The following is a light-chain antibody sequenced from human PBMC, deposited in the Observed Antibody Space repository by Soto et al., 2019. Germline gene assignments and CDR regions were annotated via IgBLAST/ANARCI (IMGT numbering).Light chain of an antibody. V-gene: IGKV3-20*01. CDR3: QQCGSSPGFT. Sequence: EIVLTQSPGTLSLSPGERATLSCRASQSINSRYFAWYQQKPGQPTRLLIYGASSRATGLPDRFSGSWSGTDFTLTISRLEADDFAVYCWQQCGSSPGFTFGPGTKVDIK. CDR2: GAS. J-gene: IGKJ3*01. CDR1: QSINSRY.